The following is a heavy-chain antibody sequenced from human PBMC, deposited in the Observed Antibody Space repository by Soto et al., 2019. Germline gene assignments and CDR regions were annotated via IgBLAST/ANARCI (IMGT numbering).Heavy chain of an antibody. Sequence: SETLSLTCTVSGGSISSGDYYWSWIRQPPGKGLEWIGYIYYSGSTYYNPSLKSRVTISVDTSKNQFSLKLSSVTAADTAMYYCASTSKIVVVPAAIDYWGQGTLVTVSS. J-gene: IGHJ4*02. D-gene: IGHD2-2*01. V-gene: IGHV4-30-4*01. CDR2: IYYSGST. CDR1: GGSISSGDYY. CDR3: ASTSKIVVVPAAIDY.